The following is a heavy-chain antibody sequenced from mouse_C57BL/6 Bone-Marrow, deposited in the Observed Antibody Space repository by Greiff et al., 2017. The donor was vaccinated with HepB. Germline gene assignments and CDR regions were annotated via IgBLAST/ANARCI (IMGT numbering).Heavy chain of an antibody. J-gene: IGHJ4*01. CDR2: IRLKSDNYAT. V-gene: IGHV6-3*01. Sequence: DVQLQESGGGLVQPGGSMKLSCVASGFTFSNYWMNWVRQSPEQGLEWVAQIRLKSDNYATHYAASVKGRFTISRDDSKSSVYLQMNNLRAEDTGIYYCTDDGYYPYAMDYWGQGTSVTVSS. CDR1: GFTFSNYW. CDR3: TDDGYYPYAMDY. D-gene: IGHD2-3*01.